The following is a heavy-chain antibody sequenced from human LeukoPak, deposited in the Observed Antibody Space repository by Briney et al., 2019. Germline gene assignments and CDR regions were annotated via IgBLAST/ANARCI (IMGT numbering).Heavy chain of an antibody. CDR1: GFTFSSYT. J-gene: IGHJ6*03. CDR2: ITSTASHI. D-gene: IGHD1-26*01. CDR3: ARVLLGATTNYYYYYMDV. V-gene: IGHV3-21*01. Sequence: AGGSLRLSCAASGFTFSSYTITWVRQAPGKGLEWVSSITSTASHINYADSAQGRFTISRDNAKKSVFLQMNSLRDEDTAVYCCARVLLGATTNYYYYYMDVWGKGTTVTVSS.